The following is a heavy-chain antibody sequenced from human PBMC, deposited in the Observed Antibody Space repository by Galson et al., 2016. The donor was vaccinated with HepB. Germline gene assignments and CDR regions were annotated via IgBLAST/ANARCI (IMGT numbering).Heavy chain of an antibody. J-gene: IGHJ6*02. CDR3: ARDWGVNRYPLLRKYYYYGMDV. D-gene: IGHD2-2*01. V-gene: IGHV3-48*04. CDR2: ITSSSRTI. CDR1: GFTFSSYS. Sequence: SLRLSCAASGFTFSSYSMNWVRQAPGKGLEWVSYITSSSRTIYYADSVKGRFTISRDNANHYLYLQMNSLRAEDTAVYYCARDWGVNRYPLLRKYYYYGMDVWGQGTTVTVSS.